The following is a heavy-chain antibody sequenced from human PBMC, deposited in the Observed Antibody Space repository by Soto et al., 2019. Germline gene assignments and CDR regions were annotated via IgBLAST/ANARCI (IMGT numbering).Heavy chain of an antibody. V-gene: IGHV1-2*02. Sequence: ASVKVSCKTSGYFFNDYHMHWVRKAPGQGLEWMGWINPKNGDTNYAQKFQDRVTMTRDTSISTVYIELSRLTSDDTAVYYCARGAGSSNIAAVLLDPWGQGTLVTVSS. CDR1: GYFFNDYH. CDR3: ARGAGSSNIAAVLLDP. CDR2: INPKNGDT. J-gene: IGHJ5*02. D-gene: IGHD2-2*01.